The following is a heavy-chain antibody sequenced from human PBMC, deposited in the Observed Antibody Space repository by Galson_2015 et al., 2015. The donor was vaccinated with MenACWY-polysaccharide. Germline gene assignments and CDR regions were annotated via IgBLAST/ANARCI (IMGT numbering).Heavy chain of an antibody. D-gene: IGHD3-10*01. Sequence: SLRLSCAASGFTFSSYWMYWVRQAPGKGLVWVSRISSDGSSTTYADTVKGRFTISRDNAKNTLYQQMNSLRAEDTAVYYCSREARVTYYYYMDVWGKGTTVTVSS. CDR1: GFTFSSYW. V-gene: IGHV3-74*01. CDR3: SREARVTYYYYMDV. CDR2: ISSDGSST. J-gene: IGHJ6*03.